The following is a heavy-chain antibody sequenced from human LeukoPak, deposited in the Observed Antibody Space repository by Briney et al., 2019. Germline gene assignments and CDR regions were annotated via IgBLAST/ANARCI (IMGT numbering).Heavy chain of an antibody. CDR3: ARGGRGYSYGQSFPFDY. D-gene: IGHD5-18*01. J-gene: IGHJ4*02. CDR2: INHSGST. CDR1: GGSFSGYY. Sequence: PSETLSLTCAVYGGSFSGYYWSWLRQPPGKGLEWIGEINHSGSTNYNPSLKSRVTISVDTSKNQFSLKLSSVTAADTAVYYCARGGRGYSYGQSFPFDYWGQGTLVTVSS. V-gene: IGHV4-34*01.